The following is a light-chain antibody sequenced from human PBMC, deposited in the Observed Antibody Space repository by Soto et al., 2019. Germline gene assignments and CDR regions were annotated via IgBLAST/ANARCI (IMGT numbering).Light chain of an antibody. CDR3: QTWGTGIEV. CDR2: LNSDGSH. V-gene: IGLV4-69*01. J-gene: IGLJ3*02. CDR1: SGHSSYP. Sequence: QLVLTQSPSASASLGASVKLTCTLSSGHSSYPIAWHQQQPEKGPRYLMKLNSDGSHSKGDGIPDRFSGSSSGAERYLTISSLHSEDEADYYCQTWGTGIEVFGGGTKLTVL.